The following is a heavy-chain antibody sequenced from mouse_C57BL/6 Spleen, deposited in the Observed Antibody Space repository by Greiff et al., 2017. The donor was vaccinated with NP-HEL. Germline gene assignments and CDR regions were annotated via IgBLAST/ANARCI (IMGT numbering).Heavy chain of an antibody. D-gene: IGHD1-1*01. Sequence: QVQLQQPGTELVKPGASVKLSCKASGYTFTSYWMHWVKQRPGQGLEWIGNINPSNGGTNYNEKFKSKATLTVDKSSSTAYMQPSSLTSEDSAVYYWARARPITTGAMDYWGQGTSVTGSS. J-gene: IGHJ4*01. CDR2: INPSNGGT. CDR1: GYTFTSYW. V-gene: IGHV1-53*01. CDR3: ARARPITTGAMDY.